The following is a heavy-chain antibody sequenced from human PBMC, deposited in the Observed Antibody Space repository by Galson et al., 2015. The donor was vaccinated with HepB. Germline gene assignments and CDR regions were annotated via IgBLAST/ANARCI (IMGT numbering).Heavy chain of an antibody. V-gene: IGHV3-48*04. Sequence: SLRLSCAASGFTFSTYSMIWVRQAPGKGLEWVSYISSSSGTIYYADSVKGRFTISRDNAKNSLYLEMNTLRVEDTAVYYCAGGTGDPWGQGTLVTVSS. CDR1: GFTFSTYS. J-gene: IGHJ5*02. D-gene: IGHD3-16*01. CDR3: AGGTGDP. CDR2: ISSSSGTI.